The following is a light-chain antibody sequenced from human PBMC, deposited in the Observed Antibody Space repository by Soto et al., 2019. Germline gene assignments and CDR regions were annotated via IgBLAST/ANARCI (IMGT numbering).Light chain of an antibody. V-gene: IGLV2-14*01. J-gene: IGLJ1*01. CDR1: SSDVGGYNY. CDR3: SSYTSSSTYV. CDR2: DVS. Sequence: HSALTQPASVSGSPGQSITISCTGTSSDVGGYNYVSWYQQHPGKAPKLMIYDVSNRPSGVSNRFSGSKSGNTASLTSSGLQAEDEADYYCSSYTSSSTYVFGTGTKLTVL.